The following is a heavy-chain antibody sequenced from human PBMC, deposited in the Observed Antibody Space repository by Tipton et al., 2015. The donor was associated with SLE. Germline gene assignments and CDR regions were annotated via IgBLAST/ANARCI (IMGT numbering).Heavy chain of an antibody. Sequence: TLSLTCAVYGGSFSGYYWSWIRQTPGKGLEWIGEINHSGYTNFNPSLKSRVTISVDTSKNQFSLRLSSVTAADTAVYYCARRYSSAPFDYWGQGTLVNVSS. V-gene: IGHV4-34*01. CDR2: INHSGYT. CDR3: ARRYSSAPFDY. D-gene: IGHD5-18*01. J-gene: IGHJ4*02. CDR1: GGSFSGYY.